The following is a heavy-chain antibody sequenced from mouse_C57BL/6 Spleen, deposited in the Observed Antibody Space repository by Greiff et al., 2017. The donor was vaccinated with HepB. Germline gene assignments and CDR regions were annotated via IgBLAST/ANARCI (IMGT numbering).Heavy chain of an antibody. CDR3: ARGGPLRTAMDY. Sequence: EMQLQESGPELVKPGASVKIPCKASGYTFTDYNMDWVKQSHGKSLEWIGDINPNNGGTIYNQKFKGKATLTVDKSSSTAYMELRSLTSEDTAVYYCARGGPLRTAMDYWGQGTSVTVSS. J-gene: IGHJ4*01. D-gene: IGHD1-1*01. V-gene: IGHV1-18*01. CDR2: INPNNGGT. CDR1: GYTFTDYN.